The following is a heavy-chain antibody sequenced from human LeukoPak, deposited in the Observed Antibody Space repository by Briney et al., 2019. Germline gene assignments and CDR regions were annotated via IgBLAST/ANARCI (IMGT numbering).Heavy chain of an antibody. CDR1: GGTFSSYA. V-gene: IGHV1-69*04. Sequence: ASVKVSCKASGGTFSSYAISWVRQAPGQGLEWMGRIIPILGIANYAQKFQGRVTITADKSTSTAYMELSSLRSEDTAVYYCARSGAQSSVGYIVGATWLGYWGQGTLVTVSS. CDR2: IIPILGIA. J-gene: IGHJ4*02. D-gene: IGHD1-26*01. CDR3: ARSGAQSSVGYIVGATWLGY.